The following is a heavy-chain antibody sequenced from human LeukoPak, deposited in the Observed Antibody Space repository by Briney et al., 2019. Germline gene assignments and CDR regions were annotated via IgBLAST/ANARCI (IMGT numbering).Heavy chain of an antibody. J-gene: IGHJ1*01. CDR2: IIPIFVTA. V-gene: IGHV1-69*05. CDR3: ARTPPYYYDSSGYYYEYFQH. Sequence: SVKVSCKASGGTFSSYAISWVRQAPGQGLEWMGGIIPIFVTANYAQKFQGRVTITTDESTSTAYMELSSLRSEDTAVYYCARTPPYYYDSSGYYYEYFQHWGQGTLVTVSS. D-gene: IGHD3-22*01. CDR1: GGTFSSYA.